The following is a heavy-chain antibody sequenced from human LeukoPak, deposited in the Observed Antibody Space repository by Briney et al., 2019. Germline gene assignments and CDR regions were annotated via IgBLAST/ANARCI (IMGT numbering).Heavy chain of an antibody. CDR2: IYYSGST. CDR1: GRYISSSRYY. J-gene: IGHJ4*02. CDR3: ARHFWTAAATDY. V-gene: IGHV4-39*01. D-gene: IGHD6-13*01. Sequence: SETLSLTCTVSGRYISSSRYYWGWLRQPPGKGLEWIESIYYSGSTYYNPSLKSRATISVDTSKNQFSLKLSSVTAADTAVYYCARHFWTAAATDYWGQGTLVTVSS.